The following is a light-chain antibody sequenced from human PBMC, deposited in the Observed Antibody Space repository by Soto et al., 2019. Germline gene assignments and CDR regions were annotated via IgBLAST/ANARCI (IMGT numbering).Light chain of an antibody. J-gene: IGKJ4*01. CDR2: AAS. CDR1: QSISSY. CDR3: QQSYSTLA. Sequence: DIQMTQSPSSLSASVGDRVTITCRASQSISSYLNWYQQKPGKAPKFLIYAASSLQSGVPSRFSGSGSGTDFTLNISSLQPEDFATYYCQQSYSTLAFGGGTKVDIK. V-gene: IGKV1-39*01.